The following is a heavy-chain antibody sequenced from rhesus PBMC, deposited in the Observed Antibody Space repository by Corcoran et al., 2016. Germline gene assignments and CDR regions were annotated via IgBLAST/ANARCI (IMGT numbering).Heavy chain of an antibody. CDR2: IYGSGSST. CDR1: GGSISSSY. V-gene: IGHV4-169*01. J-gene: IGHJ4*01. CDR3: VTSVKYYFDY. Sequence: QLQLQESGPGLVKPSETLSVTCAVAGGSISSSYWSRIRQAPGKGLEWIGYIYGSGSSTNYNPSLKIRVTLSVDTSKNQFSLKLSSVTAADTAVYYCVTSVKYYFDYWGQGVLVTVSS.